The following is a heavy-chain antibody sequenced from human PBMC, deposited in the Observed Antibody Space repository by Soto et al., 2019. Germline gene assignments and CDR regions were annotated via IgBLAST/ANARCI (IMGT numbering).Heavy chain of an antibody. Sequence: QMRVVQSGPEVKQPGTSVKVSCKTSGFTFSSSAVQSVRQARGQRLEWMGWSVVGSGSTNSAQKFRERVTITRDMPTSQAHIQLSGLRAEDTPVCYGEADLYSRGGSCSFDIWRQGRMVTVSS. CDR2: SVVGSGST. CDR3: EADLYSRGGSCSFDI. V-gene: IGHV1-58*01. D-gene: IGHD2-21*02. J-gene: IGHJ3*02. CDR1: GFTFSSSA.